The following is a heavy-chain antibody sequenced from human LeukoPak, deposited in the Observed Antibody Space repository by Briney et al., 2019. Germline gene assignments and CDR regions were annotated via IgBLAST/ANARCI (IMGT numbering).Heavy chain of an antibody. Sequence: TSETLSLTCTVSGGSISGYYWSWIRQPPGKGLEWIGYIYYSGSTNYNPSLKSRATISLDTSKNQFSLKLTSVTAADTAVYYCARLSSGRPHEYFQHWGQGTLVTVSS. CDR1: GGSISGYY. D-gene: IGHD3-22*01. V-gene: IGHV4-59*01. CDR2: IYYSGST. CDR3: ARLSSGRPHEYFQH. J-gene: IGHJ1*01.